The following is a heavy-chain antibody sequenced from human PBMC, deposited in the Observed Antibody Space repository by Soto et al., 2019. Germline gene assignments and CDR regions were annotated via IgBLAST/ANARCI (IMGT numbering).Heavy chain of an antibody. J-gene: IGHJ4*02. CDR2: IYYSGST. CDR3: ARAYYSDSSGYFDY. D-gene: IGHD3-22*01. CDR1: GGSISSGGYY. V-gene: IGHV4-31*03. Sequence: SETLSLTCTVSGGSISSGGYYWSWIRQHPGKGLEWIGYIYYSGSTYYNPSLKSRVTISVDTSKNQFSLKLSSVTAADTAVYYCARAYYSDSSGYFDYWGQGALVTVSS.